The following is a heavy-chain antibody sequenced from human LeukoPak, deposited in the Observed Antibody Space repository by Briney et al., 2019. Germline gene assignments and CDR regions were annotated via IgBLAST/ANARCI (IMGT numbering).Heavy chain of an antibody. V-gene: IGHV4-39*01. Sequence: SETLSLTCTVSVGSISSSSYYWGWIRQPPGKGLEWIGSIYYSGSTYYNPSLKSRVTISVDTPKNQFSMKLRSVTAADTAVYYCARPYGGNTGDYWGQGTLVNVSS. CDR2: IYYSGST. J-gene: IGHJ4*02. CDR1: VGSISSSSYY. CDR3: ARPYGGNTGDY. D-gene: IGHD4/OR15-4a*01.